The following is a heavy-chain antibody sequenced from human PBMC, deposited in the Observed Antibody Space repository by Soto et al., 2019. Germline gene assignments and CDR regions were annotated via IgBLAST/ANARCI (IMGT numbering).Heavy chain of an antibody. CDR1: GFTFSSYA. D-gene: IGHD1-26*01. CDR2: ISYDGSNK. Sequence: QVQLVESGGGVVQPGRSLRLSCAASGFTFSSYAMHWVRQAPGKGLEWVAVISYDGSNKYYADSVKGRFTISRDNSKNTLYLQMNSLRAEDTAVYYCARGGGSYYYGGFDYWGQGTLVTVSS. CDR3: ARGGGSYYYGGFDY. V-gene: IGHV3-30-3*01. J-gene: IGHJ4*02.